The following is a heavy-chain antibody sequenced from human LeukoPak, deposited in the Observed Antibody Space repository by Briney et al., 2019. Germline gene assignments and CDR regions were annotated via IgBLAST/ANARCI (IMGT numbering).Heavy chain of an antibody. J-gene: IGHJ4*02. V-gene: IGHV3-23*01. Sequence: GGTLRLSCAASGFTFSTYGMTWVRQAPGRGLEWVSTISGSGSSTDYADSVKGRFIISRDNSKNTLYLQMNSLRAEDTAVYYCAKGVRYFDWLLDWGQGTLVTVSS. CDR2: ISGSGSST. CDR3: AKGVRYFDWLLD. CDR1: GFTFSTYG. D-gene: IGHD3-9*01.